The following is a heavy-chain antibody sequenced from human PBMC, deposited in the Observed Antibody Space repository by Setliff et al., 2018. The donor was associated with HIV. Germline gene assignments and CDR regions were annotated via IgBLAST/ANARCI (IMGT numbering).Heavy chain of an antibody. CDR2: ISSSSDYI. CDR1: GFTFSSYS. J-gene: IGHJ4*02. V-gene: IGHV3-21*01. Sequence: GESLKISCAVSGFTFSSYSMNWVRQAPGKGLEWVSSISSSSDYIYYADSVEGRFIISRDNAKNSLYLQMNSLRAEDTAVYYCARDFRIQLWLRSPFDYWGQGTLVTVSS. D-gene: IGHD5-18*01. CDR3: ARDFRIQLWLRSPFDY.